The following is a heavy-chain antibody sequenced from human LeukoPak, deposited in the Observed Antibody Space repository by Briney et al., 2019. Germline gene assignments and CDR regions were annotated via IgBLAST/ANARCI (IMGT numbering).Heavy chain of an antibody. CDR3: ARDLAYGGNCSDY. CDR2: IWYDGSNK. V-gene: IGHV3-33*01. CDR1: GFTFSSYG. D-gene: IGHD4-23*01. Sequence: GRSLRLSCAASGFTFSSYGMHWVRQAPGKGLEWVAVIWYDGSNKYYADSVKGRFTISRDNSKNTLYLQMNSLRAEDTAVYYCARDLAYGGNCSDYWGQGTLVTVSS. J-gene: IGHJ4*02.